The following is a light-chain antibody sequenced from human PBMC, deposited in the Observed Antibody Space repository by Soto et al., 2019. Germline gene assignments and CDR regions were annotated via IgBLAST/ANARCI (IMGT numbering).Light chain of an antibody. V-gene: IGKV2-30*01. CDR2: KVS. CDR1: PSLVNSDGNTY. CDR3: MQGSHWPRT. J-gene: IGKJ1*01. Sequence: EAVMTQSPLSLPVTLGQPASISCRSSPSLVNSDGNTYLNWFHQRPGQSPRRLIYKVSNRDSGVPDRFSGSGSGGDFTLRISRVEAEDVGVYYCMQGSHWPRTFGQGTRVEIK.